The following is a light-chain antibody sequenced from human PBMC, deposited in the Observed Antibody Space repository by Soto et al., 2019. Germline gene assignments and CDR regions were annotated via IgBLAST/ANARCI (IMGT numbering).Light chain of an antibody. V-gene: IGKV1-39*01. CDR3: QESDAFPYT. CDR2: AAS. CDR1: QSISNY. J-gene: IGKJ4*01. Sequence: DIQMTQSPSSLSACIGDRVTITCRAGQSISNYLNWYQQKPGKAPNLLIYAASRLESGVPSRFSGSGSGTDFTLTISSLQPEDFATYYCQESDAFPYTFGGGTKVDIK.